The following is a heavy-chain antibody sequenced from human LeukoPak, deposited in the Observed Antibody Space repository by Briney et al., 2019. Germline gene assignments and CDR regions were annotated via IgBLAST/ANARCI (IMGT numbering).Heavy chain of an antibody. CDR2: IYYSGST. J-gene: IGHJ4*02. Sequence: PSETLSLTCTVSGGSISSSSYYWGWIRQPPGKGLEWIGSIYYSGSTYYNPSLKSRVTISVDTSKNQFSLKLSSVTAADTAVYYRAILVEGATTWDVDYWGQGTLVTVSS. CDR3: AILVEGATTWDVDY. CDR1: GGSISSSSYY. D-gene: IGHD1-26*01. V-gene: IGHV4-39*01.